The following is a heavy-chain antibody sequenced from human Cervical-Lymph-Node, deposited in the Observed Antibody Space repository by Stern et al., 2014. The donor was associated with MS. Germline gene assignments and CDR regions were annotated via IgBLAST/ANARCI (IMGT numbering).Heavy chain of an antibody. CDR1: GYSFSHFW. J-gene: IGHJ3*02. V-gene: IGHV5-51*01. D-gene: IGHD3-22*01. CDR2: IYPADSDT. CDR3: VRRRDSDSYDTFDI. Sequence: VQLLQPGAEVKKPGESLKISCKTSGYSFSHFWIGWVRQMPGKGLEWVGIIYPADSDTTYSPSFQGQVTISADLSISTAYLQWSSLKASDTAMYYCVRRRDSDSYDTFDIWGQGTMLTVSS.